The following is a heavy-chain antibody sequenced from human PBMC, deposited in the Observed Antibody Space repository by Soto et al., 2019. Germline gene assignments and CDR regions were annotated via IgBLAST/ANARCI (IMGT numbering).Heavy chain of an antibody. CDR2: IYYSGST. J-gene: IGHJ6*03. Sequence: PSETLSLTCTVSGGSTSSYYWSWIRQPPGKGLEWIGYIYYSGSTNYNPSLKSRVTIAVDTSKNQFSLKLSSVTAADTAVYYCARHVGAWPPPRSSYMYCWGKGTTVPVSS. CDR3: ARHVGAWPPPRSSYMYC. CDR1: GGSTSSYY. V-gene: IGHV4-59*08. D-gene: IGHD3-16*01.